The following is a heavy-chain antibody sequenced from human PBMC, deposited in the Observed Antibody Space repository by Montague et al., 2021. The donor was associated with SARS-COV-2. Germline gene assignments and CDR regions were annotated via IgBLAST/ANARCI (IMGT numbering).Heavy chain of an antibody. D-gene: IGHD6-13*01. CDR1: GGSISSCSYY. Sequence: SETLSLTCTVSGGSISSCSYYWGWIRQPPGKGLEWIGSIYYSGSTYYXPSLKSRVTISVDTSKNQFSLKLSSVTAADTAVYYCARVGRQQLVRLSGMDVWGQGTTVTVSS. CDR2: IYYSGST. V-gene: IGHV4-39*07. J-gene: IGHJ6*02. CDR3: ARVGRQQLVRLSGMDV.